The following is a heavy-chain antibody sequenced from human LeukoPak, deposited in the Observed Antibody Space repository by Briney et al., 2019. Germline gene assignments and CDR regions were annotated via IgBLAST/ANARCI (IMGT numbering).Heavy chain of an antibody. CDR2: ISAYNGNT. J-gene: IGHJ4*02. D-gene: IGHD3-10*01. Sequence: ASVKVSCKASGYTFTSYGISWVRQAPGQGLEWMGWISAYNGNTNYAQKLQGRVTMTTDTSTSTAYMELRSLRSDDTAVYYCARGDWITTVRGPQGYFDYWGQGTLVTVSS. CDR1: GYTFTSYG. V-gene: IGHV1-18*01. CDR3: ARGDWITTVRGPQGYFDY.